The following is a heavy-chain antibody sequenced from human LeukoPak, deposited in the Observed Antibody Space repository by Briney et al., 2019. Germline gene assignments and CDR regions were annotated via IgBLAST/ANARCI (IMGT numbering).Heavy chain of an antibody. Sequence: ASVKVSCKVSGYTFTDYYMHWVQQAPGKGLEWMGVVDPEDGETIYAEKFQGRVTITADTSTDTAYMELSSLRSEDTAVYYCATAPTIFGVVYSQFDYWGQGTLVTVSS. CDR3: ATAPTIFGVVYSQFDY. CDR2: VDPEDGET. J-gene: IGHJ4*02. V-gene: IGHV1-69-2*01. D-gene: IGHD3-3*01. CDR1: GYTFTDYY.